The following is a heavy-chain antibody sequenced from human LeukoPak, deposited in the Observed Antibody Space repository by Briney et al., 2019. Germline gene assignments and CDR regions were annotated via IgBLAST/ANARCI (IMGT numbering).Heavy chain of an antibody. Sequence: GGSLRLSCAASGFTFSSYAMSWVRQAPGKGPEWVSAISGSGGSTYYADSVKGWFTISRDNSKNTLYLQMNSLRAEDTAVYYCAKGFVVVPAYFDYWGQGTLVTVSS. CDR1: GFTFSSYA. J-gene: IGHJ4*02. D-gene: IGHD2-2*01. CDR2: ISGSGGST. V-gene: IGHV3-23*01. CDR3: AKGFVVVPAYFDY.